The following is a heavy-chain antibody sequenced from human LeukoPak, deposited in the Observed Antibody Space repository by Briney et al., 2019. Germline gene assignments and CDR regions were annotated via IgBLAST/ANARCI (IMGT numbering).Heavy chain of an antibody. J-gene: IGHJ4*02. CDR3: AKDPAVVPRSTFDY. D-gene: IGHD2-2*01. CDR1: GFIFSSYA. Sequence: PGGSLRLSCAASGFIFSSYAMSWVRQAPGKGLEWVSGISGSGGSTNYADSVKGRFTISRDNSKNALYLQMNSLRAEDTAVYYCAKDPAVVPRSTFDYWGQGTLVTVSS. CDR2: ISGSGGST. V-gene: IGHV3-23*01.